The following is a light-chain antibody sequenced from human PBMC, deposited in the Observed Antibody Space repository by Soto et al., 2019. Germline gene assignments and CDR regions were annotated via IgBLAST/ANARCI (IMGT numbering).Light chain of an antibody. CDR3: QQYVRAFRS. CDR1: QSISSW. CDR2: KAS. J-gene: IGKJ1*01. V-gene: IGKV1-5*03. Sequence: DLQMTQSPSTLSASVGARGTITYPASQSISSWLAWYQQKPGTATKLLIYKASSLQSGVPSRFSGSGSGTEFTLTISSLQPDDFATYYCQQYVRAFRSFGQGTKVDIK.